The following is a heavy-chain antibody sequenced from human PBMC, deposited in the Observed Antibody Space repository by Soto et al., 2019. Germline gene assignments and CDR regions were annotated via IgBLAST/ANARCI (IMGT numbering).Heavy chain of an antibody. D-gene: IGHD3-10*01. CDR2: IYYSGST. V-gene: IGHV4-59*08. CDR3: ARLYGSGSYPYYYYYMDV. Sequence: SETLSLTCTVSGGSTSSYYWSWIRQPPGKGLEWIGYIYYSGSTNYNPSLKSRVTISVDTSKNQFSLKLSSVTAADTAVYYCARLYGSGSYPYYYYYMDVWGKGTTVTVSS. J-gene: IGHJ6*03. CDR1: GGSTSSYY.